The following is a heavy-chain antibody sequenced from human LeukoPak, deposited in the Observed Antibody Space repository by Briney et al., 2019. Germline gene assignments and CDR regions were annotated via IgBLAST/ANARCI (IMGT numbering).Heavy chain of an antibody. CDR1: GFIISSYW. D-gene: IGHD6-6*01. CDR2: IKQDGSER. J-gene: IGHJ5*01. Sequence: PGGSLRLSCAASGFIISSYWMTWVRQAPGRGLEWVANIKQDGSERNYVDSVRGRFTVSRDNAKNSLYLQMNSLRVEDTAVYYCAREVAARRLGSWVDPWGQGTPVIVSS. CDR3: AREVAARRLGSWVDP. V-gene: IGHV3-7*01.